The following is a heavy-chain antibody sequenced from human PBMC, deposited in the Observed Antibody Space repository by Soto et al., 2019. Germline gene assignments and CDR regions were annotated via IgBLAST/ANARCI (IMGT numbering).Heavy chain of an antibody. J-gene: IGHJ4*02. Sequence: QVQLVQSGAEVKKPGASVKVSCKASGYTFTGYYMHWVRQAPGQGLEGLGWINTNSGGRNYGQKFQGRVTMTRDTYINTAYIELSRLRSDDTAVYYCARVRASGSFDYWGQGTLVTFSS. CDR3: ARVRASGSFDY. CDR1: GYTFTGYY. V-gene: IGHV1-2*02. D-gene: IGHD5-12*01. CDR2: INTNSGGR.